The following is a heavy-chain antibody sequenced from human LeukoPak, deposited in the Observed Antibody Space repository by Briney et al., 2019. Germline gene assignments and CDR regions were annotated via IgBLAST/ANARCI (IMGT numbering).Heavy chain of an antibody. CDR2: IYYSGST. Sequence: SETLSLTCTVSGGSISSYYWSWIRQPPGKGLEWIGYIYYSGSTNYNPSLKSRVTISVDTSKNQFSLKLSSVTAADTAVYYCARNENNYDILTGRVYYFDYWGQGTLVTVSS. CDR3: ARNENNYDILTGRVYYFDY. CDR1: GGSISSYY. V-gene: IGHV4-59*08. D-gene: IGHD3-9*01. J-gene: IGHJ4*02.